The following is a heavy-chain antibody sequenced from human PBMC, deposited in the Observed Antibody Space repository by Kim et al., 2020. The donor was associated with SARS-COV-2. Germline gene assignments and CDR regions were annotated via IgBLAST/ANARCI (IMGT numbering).Heavy chain of an antibody. V-gene: IGHV4-34*01. Sequence: SETLSLTCAVYGGSFSGYYWSWIRQPPGKGLEWIGEINHSGSTNYNPSLKSRVTISVDTSKNQFSLKLSSVTAADPAVYYCARVAADYGDYTYYFDYWGQGTLVTVSS. CDR3: ARVAADYGDYTYYFDY. J-gene: IGHJ4*02. D-gene: IGHD4-17*01. CDR1: GGSFSGYY. CDR2: INHSGST.